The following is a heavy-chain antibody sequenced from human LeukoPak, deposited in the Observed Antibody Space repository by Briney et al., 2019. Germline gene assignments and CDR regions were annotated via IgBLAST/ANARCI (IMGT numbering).Heavy chain of an antibody. D-gene: IGHD3-22*01. J-gene: IGHJ4*02. CDR1: GGSISSSSYY. CDR2: IYYSGSI. V-gene: IGHV4-39*07. CDR3: AASIHINYYDSSGYVTHFDY. Sequence: SETLSLTCTVSGGSISSSSYYWGWLRQPPVKGLEGIGRIYYSGSIYYNPSLKRRVTISVDTSKNQFSLKLTSVTAADTAVYYCAASIHINYYDSSGYVTHFDYWGQGTLVTVSS.